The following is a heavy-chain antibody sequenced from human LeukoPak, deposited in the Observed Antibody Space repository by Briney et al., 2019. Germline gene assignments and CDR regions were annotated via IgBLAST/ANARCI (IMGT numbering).Heavy chain of an antibody. Sequence: GGSLRLSCAASGFTFSTYSMNWVRQAPGKGLEWVSYISSSTSTIYYADSVKGRFTISRDNAKSSLYLQMNSLRAEDTAVYYCARGPSSSRVTTRIDYWGQGTLVTVSS. V-gene: IGHV3-48*01. J-gene: IGHJ4*02. CDR1: GFTFSTYS. D-gene: IGHD4-17*01. CDR3: ARGPSSSRVTTRIDY. CDR2: ISSSTSTI.